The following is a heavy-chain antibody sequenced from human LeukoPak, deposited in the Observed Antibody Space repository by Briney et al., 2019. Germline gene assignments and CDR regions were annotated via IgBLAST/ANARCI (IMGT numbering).Heavy chain of an antibody. D-gene: IGHD3-22*01. CDR2: ISSSSSTI. J-gene: IGHJ4*02. Sequence: GGSLRLSCAVSGFTFSSYSMNWVRQAPGKGLEWVSYISSSSSTIYYADSVKDRFTISRDNAKNSLYLQMNSLRAEDTAVYYCARDLYYDSSGYLDYWGQGTLVTVSS. CDR1: GFTFSSYS. V-gene: IGHV3-48*04. CDR3: ARDLYYDSSGYLDY.